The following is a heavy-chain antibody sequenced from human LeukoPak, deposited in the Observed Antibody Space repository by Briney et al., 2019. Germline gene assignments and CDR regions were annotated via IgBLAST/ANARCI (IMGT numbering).Heavy chain of an antibody. CDR2: ISSSGSTI. CDR1: GFTLSSYE. Sequence: GGSLRLSCTASGFTLSSYEMTWIRQAPGKGLEWVSYISSSGSTIYYADSVKGRFTISRDNAKNSLYLQMNSLRAEDTAVYYCARGHGSGSYYTSHSNYWGQGTLVTVSS. D-gene: IGHD3-10*01. V-gene: IGHV3-48*03. CDR3: ARGHGSGSYYTSHSNY. J-gene: IGHJ4*02.